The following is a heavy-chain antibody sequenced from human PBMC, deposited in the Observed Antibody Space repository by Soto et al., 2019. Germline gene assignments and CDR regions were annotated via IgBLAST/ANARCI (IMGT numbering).Heavy chain of an antibody. V-gene: IGHV1-69*01. CDR2: IIPILVTP. D-gene: IGHD3-22*01. Sequence: QVQLVQSGAEVKKPGSSVKVSCKASGGTFSSHGISWVRQAPGQGLEWMGVIIPILVTPNYAQKFQGRVTLTADEFTSTAYMELSSLRPEDTAVYYCARETRPYYFDSSGYPDAFDIWGQGTMVTVSS. CDR3: ARETRPYYFDSSGYPDAFDI. CDR1: GGTFSSHG. J-gene: IGHJ3*02.